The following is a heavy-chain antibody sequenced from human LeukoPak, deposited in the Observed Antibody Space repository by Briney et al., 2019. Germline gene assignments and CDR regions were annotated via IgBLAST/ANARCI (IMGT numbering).Heavy chain of an antibody. CDR3: AKGVTGDRGYFDY. CDR1: GFTFSSYA. V-gene: IGHV3-64*04. J-gene: IGHJ4*02. CDR2: ISSNGGST. D-gene: IGHD7-27*01. Sequence: PGGSLRLSCSASGFTFSSYAMHWVRQAPGKGLEYVSAISSNGGSTYYADSVKGRFTISRDNSKNTLYLQMNSLRAEDTAVYYCAKGVTGDRGYFDYWGQGTLVTVSS.